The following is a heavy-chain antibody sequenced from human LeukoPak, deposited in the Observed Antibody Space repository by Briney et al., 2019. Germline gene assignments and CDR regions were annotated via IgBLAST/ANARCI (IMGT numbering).Heavy chain of an antibody. CDR2: INPNSGGT. J-gene: IGHJ4*02. Sequence: ASVKVSCKASGYTFTGYYMHWVRQAPGQGLEWMGWINPNSGGTNYAQKFQGRVTMTRDTSISTDYMELSRLRSDDTAVYYCANQKYSSGWSFDYWGQGTLVTVSS. V-gene: IGHV1-2*02. D-gene: IGHD6-19*01. CDR1: GYTFTGYY. CDR3: ANQKYSSGWSFDY.